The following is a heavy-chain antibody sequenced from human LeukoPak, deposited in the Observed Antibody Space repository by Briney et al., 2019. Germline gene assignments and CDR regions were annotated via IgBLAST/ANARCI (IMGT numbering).Heavy chain of an antibody. V-gene: IGHV3-48*01. CDR2: ISSSSSTI. J-gene: IGHJ6*03. Sequence: GGTLRLSRAASGFTFSSYGMSWVRQAPGKGLEWVSYISSSSSTIYYADSVKGRFTISRDNAKNSLYLQMNSLRAEDTAVYYCARDLSGWYYYYYYYMDVWGKGTTVTVSS. D-gene: IGHD6-19*01. CDR1: GFTFSSYG. CDR3: ARDLSGWYYYYYYYMDV.